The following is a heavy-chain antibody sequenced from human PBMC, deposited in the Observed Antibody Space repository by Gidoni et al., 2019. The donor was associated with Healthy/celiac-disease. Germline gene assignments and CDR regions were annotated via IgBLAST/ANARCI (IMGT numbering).Heavy chain of an antibody. Sequence: QITLKEPGPTLVKPIHTLTLTCTFSGLPLRTCGVGVGRIRHPPGKTLEWLALIYWDDDKRCSPSLKSRLTITKDTSKNQVDLTMTNVNHVDTATYYCAHNGYYGSGSEYFDYWGQGTLVTVSS. V-gene: IGHV2-5*02. CDR1: GLPLRTCGVG. J-gene: IGHJ4*02. CDR3: AHNGYYGSGSEYFDY. CDR2: IYWDDDK. D-gene: IGHD3-10*01.